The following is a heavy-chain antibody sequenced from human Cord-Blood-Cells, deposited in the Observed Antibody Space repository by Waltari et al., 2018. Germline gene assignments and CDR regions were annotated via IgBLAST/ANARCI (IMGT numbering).Heavy chain of an antibody. V-gene: IGHV1-69*01. CDR1: VGTFSRYA. Sequence: VQLVQSGAEVLQPGSSVQVSCKASVGTFSRYAISGVRPSSGQGLEWMGGIIPIFGTANYAQKFQGRVTITADESTSTAYMELSSLRSEDTAVYYCARVKGNPDSNWFDPWGQGTLVTVSS. CDR2: IIPIFGTA. J-gene: IGHJ5*02. CDR3: ARVKGNPDSNWFDP.